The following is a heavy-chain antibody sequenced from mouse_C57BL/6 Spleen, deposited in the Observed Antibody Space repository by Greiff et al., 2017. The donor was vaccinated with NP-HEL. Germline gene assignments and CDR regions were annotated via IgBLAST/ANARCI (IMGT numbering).Heavy chain of an antibody. CDR2: IHPNSGST. V-gene: IGHV1-64*01. Sequence: QVQLKQSGAELVKPGASVKLSCKASGYTFTSYWMHWVKQRPGQGLEWIGMIHPNSGSTNYNEKFKSKATLTVDKSSSTAYMQLSSLTSEDSAVYYCAREDVYFDYWGQGTTLTVSS. J-gene: IGHJ2*01. CDR1: GYTFTSYW. CDR3: AREDVYFDY.